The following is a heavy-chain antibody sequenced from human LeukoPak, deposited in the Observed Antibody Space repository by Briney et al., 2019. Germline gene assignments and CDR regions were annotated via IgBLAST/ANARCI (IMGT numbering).Heavy chain of an antibody. CDR3: ARDSWRLWFGESLDY. D-gene: IGHD3-10*01. CDR2: IYTSGST. Sequence: SQTLSLTCTVSGGSISSGSYYWSWIRQPAGKGLEWIGRIYTSGSTNYNPSLKSRVTISVDTSKNQFSLKLSSVTAADTAVYYCARDSWRLWFGESLDYWGQGTLVTVSS. CDR1: GGSISSGSYY. J-gene: IGHJ4*02. V-gene: IGHV4-61*02.